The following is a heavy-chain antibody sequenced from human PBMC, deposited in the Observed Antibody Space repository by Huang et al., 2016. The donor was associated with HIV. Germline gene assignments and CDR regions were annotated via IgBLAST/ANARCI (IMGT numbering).Heavy chain of an antibody. CDR1: GFIFSDYW. CDR2: IESDGSST. Sequence: EVELAESGGGSVRPGQSLRLSCVGSGFIFSDYWMRWCRQIPGKGLMWVARIESDGSSTSYADSVKGRFTIYRDNAKNTVYLQMSSLRVDDTAVYYCVRAKEKGYDFWSGYRYWGQGVQVTVSS. V-gene: IGHV3-74*02. D-gene: IGHD3-3*01. CDR3: VRAKEKGYDFWSGYRY. J-gene: IGHJ4*01.